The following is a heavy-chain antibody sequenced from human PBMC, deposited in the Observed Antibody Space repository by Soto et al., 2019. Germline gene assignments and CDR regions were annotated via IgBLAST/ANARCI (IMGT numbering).Heavy chain of an antibody. CDR3: ARERTGYCSGGSCQNTVTTFDY. CDR1: GYTFTSYY. D-gene: IGHD2-15*01. Sequence: QVQLVQSGAEVKKPGASVKVSCKASGYTFTSYYMHWVRQAPGQGLEWMGIINPSGGSTSYAQKFQGRFTMTRDTSTSTVYMELSSLRSEDTAVYYCARERTGYCSGGSCQNTVTTFDYWGQGTLVTVSS. J-gene: IGHJ4*02. CDR2: INPSGGST. V-gene: IGHV1-46*03.